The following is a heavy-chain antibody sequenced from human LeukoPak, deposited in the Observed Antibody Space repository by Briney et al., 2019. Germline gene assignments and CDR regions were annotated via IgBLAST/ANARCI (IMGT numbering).Heavy chain of an antibody. CDR2: IYYSGST. CDR1: GGSISSYY. CDR3: ARENYYDSSGHLDY. V-gene: IGHV4-59*01. Sequence: SETLSLTCTVSGGSISSYYWSWIPQPPGKGLEWIGYIYYSGSTNYNPSLKSRVTISVDTSKNHFSLKLSSVTAADTAVYYCARENYYDSSGHLDYWGQGTQVTVSS. J-gene: IGHJ4*02. D-gene: IGHD3-22*01.